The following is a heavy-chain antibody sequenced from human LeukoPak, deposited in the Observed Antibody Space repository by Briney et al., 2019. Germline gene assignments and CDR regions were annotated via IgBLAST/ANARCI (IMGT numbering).Heavy chain of an antibody. CDR2: INPNSGGT. CDR1: GYTFTGYY. V-gene: IGHV1-2*04. CDR3: ARAYNWNYIGNWFDP. Sequence: ASVKVSCKASGYTFTGYYMHWVRQALGQGLEWMGWINPNSGGTNYAQKFQGWVTMTRDTSISTAYMELSRLRSDDTAVYYCARAYNWNYIGNWFDPWGQGTLVTVSS. J-gene: IGHJ5*02. D-gene: IGHD1-7*01.